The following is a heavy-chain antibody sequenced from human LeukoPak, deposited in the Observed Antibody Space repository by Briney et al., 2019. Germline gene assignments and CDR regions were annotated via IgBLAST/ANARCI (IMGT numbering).Heavy chain of an antibody. Sequence: GVSLKISCKGSGYSFTSYWIGWVRQMPGKGLEWMGIIYPGDSDTRYSPSFQGQVTISADKSISTAYLQWSSLKASDTAMYYCARVLRADPTSYCFDYWGQGTLVTVSS. CDR3: ARVLRADPTSYCFDY. D-gene: IGHD2/OR15-2a*01. CDR2: IYPGDSDT. CDR1: GYSFTSYW. J-gene: IGHJ4*02. V-gene: IGHV5-51*01.